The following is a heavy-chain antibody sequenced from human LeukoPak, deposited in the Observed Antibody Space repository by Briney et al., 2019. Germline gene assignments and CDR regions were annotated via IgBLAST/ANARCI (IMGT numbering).Heavy chain of an antibody. D-gene: IGHD3-9*01. V-gene: IGHV1-24*01. Sequence: ASVKVSCKVSGYTLTELSMHWVRRAPGKGLEWMGGFDPEDGETIYAQKFQGRVTMTEDTSTDTAYMELSSLRSEDTAVYYCATGPLLRYFDWLLSWGQGTLVTVSS. CDR3: ATGPLLRYFDWLLS. CDR1: GYTLTELS. J-gene: IGHJ5*02. CDR2: FDPEDGET.